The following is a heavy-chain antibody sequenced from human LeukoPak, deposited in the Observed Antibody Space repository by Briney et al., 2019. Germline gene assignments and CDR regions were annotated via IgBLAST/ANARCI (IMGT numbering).Heavy chain of an antibody. CDR3: ARGSSDFDY. J-gene: IGHJ4*02. CDR2: IYHSGST. CDR1: GYSISSGYY. D-gene: IGHD6-13*01. V-gene: IGHV4-38-2*02. Sequence: SETLSLTCTVSGYSISSGYYWGWIRQPPGKGLEWIGSIYHSGSTYYNPSLKSRVTMSVDTSKNQFSLKLSSVTAADTAVYYCARGSSDFDYWGQGTLVTVSS.